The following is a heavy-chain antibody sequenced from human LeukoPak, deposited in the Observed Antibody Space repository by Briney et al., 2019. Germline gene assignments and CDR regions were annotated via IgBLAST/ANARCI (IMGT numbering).Heavy chain of an antibody. J-gene: IGHJ5*02. CDR2: INPNSGGT. CDR1: GYTFTGYY. Sequence: ASVKVSCKASGYTFTGYYMHWVRQAPGQGLEWMGWINPNSGGTNYAQKFQGRVTMTRNTSISTAYMELSSLRSEDTAVYYCARGRSFSRRGIAVAGTGFWFDPWGQGTLVTVSS. D-gene: IGHD6-19*01. V-gene: IGHV1-2*02. CDR3: ARGRSFSRRGIAVAGTGFWFDP.